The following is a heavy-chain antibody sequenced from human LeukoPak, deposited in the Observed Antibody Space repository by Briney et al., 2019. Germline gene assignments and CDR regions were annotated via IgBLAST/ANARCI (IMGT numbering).Heavy chain of an antibody. D-gene: IGHD4-17*01. V-gene: IGHV3-48*03. J-gene: IGHJ3*02. Sequence: GGSLRLSCAASGFTFSSYEMNWGRQAPGKGLEWVSYISSSGSTIYYADSVKGRFTISRDNAKNSLYLQMNSLRAEDTAVYYCARGFTGDYGDAFDIWGQGTMVTVSS. CDR3: ARGFTGDYGDAFDI. CDR1: GFTFSSYE. CDR2: ISSSGSTI.